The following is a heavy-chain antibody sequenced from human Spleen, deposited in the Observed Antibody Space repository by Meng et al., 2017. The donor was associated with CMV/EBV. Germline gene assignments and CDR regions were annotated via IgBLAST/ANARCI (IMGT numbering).Heavy chain of an antibody. J-gene: IGHJ5*02. CDR3: ARKLVVPAAKLNWFDP. CDR2: INHSGST. CDR1: GGSFSGYY. Sequence: GSLRLSCAVYGGSFSGYYWSWIRQPPGKGLEWIGEINHSGSTNYNPSLKSRVTISVDTSKNQFSLKLSSVTAADTAVYYCARKLVVPAAKLNWFDPWGQGTLVTVSS. V-gene: IGHV4-34*01. D-gene: IGHD2-2*01.